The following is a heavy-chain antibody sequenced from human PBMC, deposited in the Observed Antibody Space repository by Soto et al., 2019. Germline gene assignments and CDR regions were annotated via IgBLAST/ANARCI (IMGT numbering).Heavy chain of an antibody. CDR2: IYYSGST. J-gene: IGHJ6*02. V-gene: IGHV4-31*03. Sequence: LSLTCTVSGCSISSGGYYWSWIRQHPGKGLEWIGYIYYSGSTYYNPSLKSRVTISVDTSKNQFSLKPSSVTAADTAVYYCAHSLPPYGMDVWGQGTTVTVSS. CDR3: AHSLPPYGMDV. CDR1: GCSISSGGYY.